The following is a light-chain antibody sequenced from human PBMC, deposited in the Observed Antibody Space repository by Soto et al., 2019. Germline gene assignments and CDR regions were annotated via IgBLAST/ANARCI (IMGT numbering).Light chain of an antibody. V-gene: IGKV3-20*01. Sequence: EIVLTQSPGTLSLSPGERATLSCRASQSVNSNYLVWYQQNPGQAPRLLIYGSSIRATGIPDRFSGSGSGTDFTLTISRLEPEDFAVYYCQQYSSSRTFGQGTKVDIK. CDR3: QQYSSSRT. CDR1: QSVNSNY. CDR2: GSS. J-gene: IGKJ1*01.